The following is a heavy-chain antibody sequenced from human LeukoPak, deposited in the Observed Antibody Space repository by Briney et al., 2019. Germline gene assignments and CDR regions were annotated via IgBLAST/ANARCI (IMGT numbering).Heavy chain of an antibody. V-gene: IGHV4-38-2*01. CDR3: ARAISVAATQGFFDY. CDR2: VYHSVST. J-gene: IGHJ4*02. CDR1: GYSISSGYY. Sequence: PSETLSLTCAVSGYSISSGYYWGWIRQPPGKGLEWIGSVYHSVSTYYNPSLKSRVTISIDTSKNQFSLKLSSVTAADTAVYYCARAISVAATQGFFDYWGQGTLVTVSS. D-gene: IGHD2-15*01.